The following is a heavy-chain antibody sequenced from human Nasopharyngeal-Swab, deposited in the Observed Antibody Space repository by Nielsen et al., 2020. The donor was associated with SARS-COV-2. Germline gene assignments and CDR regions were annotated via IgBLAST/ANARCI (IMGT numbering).Heavy chain of an antibody. Sequence: GESLKISCAASGFTFSSYWMHWVRQAPGKGLVWVSRINSDGSSTSYADSVKGRFTISRDNAKNSLYLQMNSLRAEDTAVYYCARASSYCSGGSCSYLDSWGQGTLVTVSS. CDR1: GFTFSSYW. D-gene: IGHD2-15*01. CDR3: ARASSYCSGGSCSYLDS. CDR2: INSDGSST. V-gene: IGHV3-74*01. J-gene: IGHJ4*02.